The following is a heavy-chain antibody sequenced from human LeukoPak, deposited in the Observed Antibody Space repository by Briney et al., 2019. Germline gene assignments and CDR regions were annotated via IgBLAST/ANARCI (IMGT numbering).Heavy chain of an antibody. J-gene: IGHJ4*02. Sequence: GESLKISCKGSGYIFTNYWIGWVRQMPGKGLEWMGIIYPGDSGTRYSPSFQGQDTISADKSITTAYLQWSSLKASDTAMYYCARQYGGNADYFNYWGQGALVTVSS. CDR2: IYPGDSGT. CDR1: GYIFTNYW. V-gene: IGHV5-51*01. D-gene: IGHD4-23*01. CDR3: ARQYGGNADYFNY.